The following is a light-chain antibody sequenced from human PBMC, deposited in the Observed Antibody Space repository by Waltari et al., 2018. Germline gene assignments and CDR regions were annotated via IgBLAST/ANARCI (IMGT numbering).Light chain of an antibody. V-gene: IGLV2-14*03. J-gene: IGLJ2*01. CDR2: DVS. Sequence: QSALTQPASVSGSPGQSITLSCTGTNSDIGDYNYVSWYQQHPGKAPKLMIYDVSNRPSGVSNRFSGSKSGNTASLTISGLQAEDEADYYCSSYTSSSTVVFGGGTKLAVL. CDR3: SSYTSSSTVV. CDR1: NSDIGDYNY.